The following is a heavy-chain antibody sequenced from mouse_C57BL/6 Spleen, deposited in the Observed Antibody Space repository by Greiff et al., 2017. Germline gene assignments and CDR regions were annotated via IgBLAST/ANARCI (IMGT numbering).Heavy chain of an antibody. CDR3: ARLDTTAQATFAY. V-gene: IGHV1-52*01. D-gene: IGHD3-2*02. J-gene: IGHJ3*01. Sequence: QVQLQQPGAELVRPGSSVKLSCKASGYTFTSYWMHWVKQRPIQGLEWIGNIDPSDSETHYNQKFKDKATLTVDNSSSTAYMQLSSLTSEDSAVYYCARLDTTAQATFAYWGQGTLVTVSA. CDR2: IDPSDSET. CDR1: GYTFTSYW.